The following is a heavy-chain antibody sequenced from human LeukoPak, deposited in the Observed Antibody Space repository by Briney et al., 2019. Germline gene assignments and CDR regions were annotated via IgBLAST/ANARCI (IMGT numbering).Heavy chain of an antibody. Sequence: GESLKISCKGSGYSFTSYWIGWVRQMPGKGLEWMGIIYPGDSDTRYSPSFQGQVTISADKSISTAYLQWNSLKASDTAMYYCARRETGEFSRSYLFDYWGQGTLVTVSS. J-gene: IGHJ4*02. CDR3: ARRETGEFSRSYLFDY. V-gene: IGHV5-51*01. CDR2: IYPGDSDT. D-gene: IGHD3-10*01. CDR1: GYSFTSYW.